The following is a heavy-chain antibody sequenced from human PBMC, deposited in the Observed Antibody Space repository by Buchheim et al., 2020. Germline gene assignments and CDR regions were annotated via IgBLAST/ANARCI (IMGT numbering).Heavy chain of an antibody. Sequence: EVQLLESGGGFVQPGGSLTLSCAASGFTFRNYAMNWVRQAPGKGLEWVANIKQDGSEKYYVDSVKGRFTISRDNAKNSLYLQMNSLRAEDTAVYYCARPLSTYYFDYWGQGTL. CDR2: IKQDGSEK. V-gene: IGHV3-7*01. CDR1: GFTFRNYA. J-gene: IGHJ4*02. CDR3: ARPLSTYYFDY.